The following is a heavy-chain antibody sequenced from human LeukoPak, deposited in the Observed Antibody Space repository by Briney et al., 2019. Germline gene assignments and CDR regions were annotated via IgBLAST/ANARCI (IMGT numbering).Heavy chain of an antibody. Sequence: GGSLRLSCAASGFTSGDHWMNWVRQPPGKGLEWVANINQDGSERNYVDSVKGRFTISRDNSKNTLYLQMNSLRAEDTAVYYCAKDPDCTSGICYTFFDYWGQGTLVTVSS. V-gene: IGHV3-7*03. CDR2: INQDGSER. CDR3: AKDPDCTSGICYTFFDY. J-gene: IGHJ4*02. D-gene: IGHD2-8*01. CDR1: GFTSGDHW.